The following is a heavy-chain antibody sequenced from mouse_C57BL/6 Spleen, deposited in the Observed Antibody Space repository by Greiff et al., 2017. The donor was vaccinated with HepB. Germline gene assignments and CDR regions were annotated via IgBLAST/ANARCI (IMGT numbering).Heavy chain of an antibody. CDR3: ARSEENYDFFDY. D-gene: IGHD2-4*01. CDR1: GYAFSSYW. J-gene: IGHJ2*01. CDR2: IYPGDGDT. V-gene: IGHV1-80*01. Sequence: QVQLQQSGAELVKPGASVKISCKASGYAFSSYWMNWVKQRPGKGLEWIGQIYPGDGDTNYNGKFKGKATLTADKSSSTAYMQLSSLTSEDSAVYFCARSEENYDFFDYWGQGTTLTVSS.